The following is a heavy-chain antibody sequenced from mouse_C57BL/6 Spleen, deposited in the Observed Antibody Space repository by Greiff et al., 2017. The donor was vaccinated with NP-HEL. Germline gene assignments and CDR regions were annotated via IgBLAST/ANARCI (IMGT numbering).Heavy chain of an antibody. J-gene: IGHJ3*01. Sequence: QVQLKESGAELVKPGASVKISCKASGYAFSSYWMNWVKQRPGKGLEWIGQIYPGDGDTNYNGKFKGKATLTADKSSSTAYMQLSSLTSEDSAVYFCASGLWFAYWGQGTLVTVSA. CDR1: GYAFSSYW. V-gene: IGHV1-80*01. CDR2: IYPGDGDT. CDR3: ASGLWFAY.